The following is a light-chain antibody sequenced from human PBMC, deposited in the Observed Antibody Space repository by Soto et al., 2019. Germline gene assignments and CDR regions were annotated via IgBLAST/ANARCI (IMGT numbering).Light chain of an antibody. CDR2: DNN. CDR1: SSNIGTSY. V-gene: IGLV1-51*01. Sequence: QSVLTQPPSVSAAPGQSVTISCSGSSSNIGTSYVSWFQHLPGTAPKAVIYDNNKRASGISGRFSGSKSGTSATLGITGLXTADEGDYYCGVWDDSLSAWVFGGGTQLTVL. CDR3: GVWDDSLSAWV. J-gene: IGLJ3*02.